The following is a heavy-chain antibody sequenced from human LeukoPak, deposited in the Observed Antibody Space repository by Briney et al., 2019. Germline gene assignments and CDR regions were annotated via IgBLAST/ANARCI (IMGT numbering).Heavy chain of an antibody. CDR3: AIMHPYYDGSGYWVQ. CDR1: GFTFSSYA. D-gene: IGHD3-22*01. CDR2: ISTSGGST. J-gene: IGHJ4*02. Sequence: AGGSLRLSCAASGFTFSSYAMSWVRQAPGKGLEWVSGISTSGGSTSYADSVKGRFTISRDNPRNTLYMQINSLRAEDTALYYCAIMHPYYDGSGYWVQWGQGTLVTVSS. V-gene: IGHV3-23*01.